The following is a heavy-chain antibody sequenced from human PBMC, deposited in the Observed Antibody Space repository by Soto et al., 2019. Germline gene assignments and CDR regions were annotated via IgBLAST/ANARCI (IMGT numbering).Heavy chain of an antibody. V-gene: IGHV3-23*01. J-gene: IGHJ3*02. CDR1: GFTFSSYA. CDR2: ISGSGGST. CDR3: AKRDRFGSGSYFNRGDAFNI. D-gene: IGHD3-10*01. Sequence: PGGSLRLSCAASGFTFSSYAMSWVRQAPGKGLEWVSAISGSGGSTYYADSVKGRFTISRDNSKNTLYLQMNSLRAEDTAVYYCAKRDRFGSGSYFNRGDAFNIWGQGTMVTVS.